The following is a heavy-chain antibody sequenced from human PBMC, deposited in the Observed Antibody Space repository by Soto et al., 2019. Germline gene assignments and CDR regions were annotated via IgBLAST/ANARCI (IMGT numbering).Heavy chain of an antibody. CDR1: GGSISSYY. CDR3: ARGVGLSYYYYYMDV. Sequence: SETLSLTCPVSGGSISSYYWSWIRQPPGKGLEWIGYIYYSGSTNYNPSLKSRVTISVDTSKNQFSLKLSSVTAADTAVYYCARGVGLSYYYYYMDVWGKGTTVTVSS. D-gene: IGHD2-15*01. CDR2: IYYSGST. J-gene: IGHJ6*03. V-gene: IGHV4-59*01.